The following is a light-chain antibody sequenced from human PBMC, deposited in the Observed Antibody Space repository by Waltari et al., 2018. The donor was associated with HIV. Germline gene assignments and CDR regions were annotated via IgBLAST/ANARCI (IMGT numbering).Light chain of an antibody. CDR3: QSYDSSLTGSV. J-gene: IGLJ2*01. Sequence: QSVLTQPPSVSGAPGQRVTISCTGRSSNIGAGYDVQWYQQVPGTAPKLLIYGNNNRPSGVPDRFSASKAGASPSLAITGLQAEDEADYYCQSYDSSLTGSVFGGGTKLTVL. V-gene: IGLV1-40*01. CDR2: GNN. CDR1: SSNIGAGYD.